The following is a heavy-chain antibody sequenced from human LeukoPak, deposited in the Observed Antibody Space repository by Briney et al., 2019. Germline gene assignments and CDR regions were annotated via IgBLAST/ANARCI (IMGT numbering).Heavy chain of an antibody. CDR3: AREIRETVVTRHYYYGIDV. V-gene: IGHV3-13*01. D-gene: IGHD2-15*01. CDR2: IGTGDDT. J-gene: IGHJ6*02. Sequence: GGSLRLSCAASGFTFSTYDMHWVRQVTGKGLEWVSAIGTGDDTYYLGSVRGRFTISRENAKNVLYLQMSSLRAEDTAVYYCAREIRETVVTRHYYYGIDVWGQGTTVTVSS. CDR1: GFTFSTYD.